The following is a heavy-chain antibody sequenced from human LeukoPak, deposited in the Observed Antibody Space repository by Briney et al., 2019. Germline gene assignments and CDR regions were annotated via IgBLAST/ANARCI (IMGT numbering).Heavy chain of an antibody. Sequence: GASVKVSCKASGYTFTSYGISWVRQAPGQGLEWMGWISAYNGNTNYAQKLQGRVTMTTDTSTSTAYMELRSLRSDDTAVYYCARARRGSAPYYYYYVDVWGQGTTVTVSS. CDR2: ISAYNGNT. CDR1: GYTFTSYG. V-gene: IGHV1-18*01. J-gene: IGHJ6*03. CDR3: ARARRGSAPYYYYYVDV. D-gene: IGHD1-14*01.